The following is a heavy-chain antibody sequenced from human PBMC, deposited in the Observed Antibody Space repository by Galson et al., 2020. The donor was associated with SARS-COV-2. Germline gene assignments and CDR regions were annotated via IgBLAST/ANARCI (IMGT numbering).Heavy chain of an antibody. CDR1: GFTFDNYA. CDR3: ATSEGATA. Sequence: GGSLRLSCAASGFTFDNYAMHWVRQAPGKGLEWVSGISWNSGSIGYADSVKGRFTISRDNAKNSLYLQMNSLRAEDTALYYCATSEGATAWGQGTLVTVSS. D-gene: IGHD6-13*01. CDR2: ISWNSGSI. V-gene: IGHV3-9*01. J-gene: IGHJ4*02.